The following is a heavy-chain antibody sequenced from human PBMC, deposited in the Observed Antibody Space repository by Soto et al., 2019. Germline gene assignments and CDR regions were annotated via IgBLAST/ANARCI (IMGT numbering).Heavy chain of an antibody. CDR2: ISAYNGKT. J-gene: IGHJ6*02. CDR1: GYTFTSDG. CDR3: ARGGDVNYYHGMDV. Sequence: QVQLVQSGGEVKQPGASVKLSCTASGYTFTSDGISWVRQAPGQGLEWMGWISAYNGKTNYAQNVQGRVTMTTDTSTRTAYMDPRSLRSDDTAVYYCARGGDVNYYHGMDVWGQGTTVTVSS. V-gene: IGHV1-18*01. D-gene: IGHD5-12*01.